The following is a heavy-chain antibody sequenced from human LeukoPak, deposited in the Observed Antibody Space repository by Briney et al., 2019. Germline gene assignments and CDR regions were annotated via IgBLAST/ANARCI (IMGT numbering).Heavy chain of an antibody. Sequence: KVSCKASGYTFTSYWIGWVRQMPGKGLEWMGIIYPGDSDTRYSPSFQGQVTISADKSISTAYLQWSSLKASDTAMYYCARGDYYYMDVWGKGTTVTISS. CDR1: GYTFTSYW. CDR2: IYPGDSDT. J-gene: IGHJ6*03. V-gene: IGHV5-51*01. CDR3: ARGDYYYMDV.